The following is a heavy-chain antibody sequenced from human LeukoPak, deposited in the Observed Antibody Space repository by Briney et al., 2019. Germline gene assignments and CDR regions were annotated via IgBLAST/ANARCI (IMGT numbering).Heavy chain of an antibody. D-gene: IGHD6-6*01. Sequence: PSETLSLTCAVYGGSFSGYYWSWIRQPPGKGLEWIGEINHSGSTNYNPSLKSRVTISVDTSKNQFSLQLRSVTAADAAVYYCARRGVGSSSIDYWGQGTLVTVSS. V-gene: IGHV4-34*01. CDR2: INHSGST. J-gene: IGHJ4*01. CDR3: ARRGVGSSSIDY. CDR1: GGSFSGYY.